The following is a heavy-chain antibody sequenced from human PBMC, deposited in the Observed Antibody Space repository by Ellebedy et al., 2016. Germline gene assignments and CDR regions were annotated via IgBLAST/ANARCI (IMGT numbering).Heavy chain of an antibody. CDR3: ARDRMTTVTTSAFDI. J-gene: IGHJ3*02. Sequence: ASVKVSXKASGYTFTSYYMHWVRQAPGQGLEWMGIINPSGGSTSYAQKFQGRVTMTRDTSTSTVYMELSSLRSEDTAVYYCARDRMTTVTTSAFDIWGQGTMVTVSS. D-gene: IGHD4-17*01. CDR2: INPSGGST. CDR1: GYTFTSYY. V-gene: IGHV1-46*01.